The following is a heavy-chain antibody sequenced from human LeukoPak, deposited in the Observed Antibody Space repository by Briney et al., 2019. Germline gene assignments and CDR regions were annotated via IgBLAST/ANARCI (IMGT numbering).Heavy chain of an antibody. J-gene: IGHJ3*02. Sequence: GGSLRLSCAASGFNLENHGMIWVRPAPGRGLEWGSGLNWNGRSTGYAAPVKGRFTISRDNAKKSLYLQMNILRAEDTALYYCARYGSYIALDIWGQGTMVTVSS. CDR2: LNWNGRST. CDR3: ARYGSYIALDI. D-gene: IGHD3-10*01. V-gene: IGHV3-20*04. CDR1: GFNLENHG.